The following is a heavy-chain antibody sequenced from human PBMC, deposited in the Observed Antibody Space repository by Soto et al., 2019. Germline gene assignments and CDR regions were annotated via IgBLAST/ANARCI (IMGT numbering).Heavy chain of an antibody. CDR2: ISSNGGST. D-gene: IGHD3-3*01. V-gene: IGHV3-64D*06. Sequence: EVQLVESGGGLVQPGGSLRLSCSASGFTFSSYAMHWVRQAPGKGLEYVSAISSNGGSTYYADSVKGRFTISRDNSKNTLYLQMSSLRAEDTAVYYCVKQRIYYDFWSGLYWGQGTLVTVSS. CDR3: VKQRIYYDFWSGLY. CDR1: GFTFSSYA. J-gene: IGHJ4*02.